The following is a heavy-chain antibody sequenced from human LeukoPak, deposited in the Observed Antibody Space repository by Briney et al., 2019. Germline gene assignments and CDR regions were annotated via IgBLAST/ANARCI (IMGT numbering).Heavy chain of an antibody. CDR2: IRYDGSNK. Sequence: PGGSLRLSCAASGFTFSSYGMPWVRQAPGKGLEWVAFIRYDGSNKYYADSVKGRFTISRDNSKNTLYLQMNSLRAEDTAVYYCAKDEFFDGYCSSTSCSVGPFDYWGQGTLVTVSS. V-gene: IGHV3-30*02. D-gene: IGHD2-2*03. CDR3: AKDEFFDGYCSSTSCSVGPFDY. CDR1: GFTFSSYG. J-gene: IGHJ4*02.